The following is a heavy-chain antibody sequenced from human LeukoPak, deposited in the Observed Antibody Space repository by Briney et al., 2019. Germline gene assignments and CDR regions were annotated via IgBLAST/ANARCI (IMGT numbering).Heavy chain of an antibody. Sequence: PGGSLRLSCAASGFTFSSYAMTWARQAPGKGLEWVSGISGSGTNTYYADSVKGRFTLSRDNSKNTLYLQMNSLRAEDTAVYYCAKGSTSNWYSVEYWGQGTLVTVSS. CDR3: AKGSTSNWYSVEY. J-gene: IGHJ4*02. CDR2: ISGSGTNT. D-gene: IGHD6-13*01. V-gene: IGHV3-23*01. CDR1: GFTFSSYA.